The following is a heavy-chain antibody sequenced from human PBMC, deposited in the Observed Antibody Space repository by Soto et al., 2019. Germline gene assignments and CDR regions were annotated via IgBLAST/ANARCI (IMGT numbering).Heavy chain of an antibody. Sequence: QVQLQESGPGLVKPSQTLSLTCTVSGGSISSGGYYWSWIRQHPGKGLEWIGYIYYSGSTYYNPSLKSRVTIAVDTSKNQFSLKLSSVTAAATAVYYCERGNWNSVYGMDVWGQGTTVTVSS. CDR1: GGSISSGGYY. V-gene: IGHV4-31*03. CDR3: ERGNWNSVYGMDV. CDR2: IYYSGST. D-gene: IGHD1-7*01. J-gene: IGHJ6*02.